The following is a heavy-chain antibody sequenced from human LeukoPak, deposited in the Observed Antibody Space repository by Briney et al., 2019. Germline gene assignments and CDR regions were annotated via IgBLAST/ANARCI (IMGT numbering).Heavy chain of an antibody. CDR1: GFTFSAYD. V-gene: IGHV3-7*01. CDR3: AREAQTYYDYVWGSRAAFDI. CDR2: IKQDGSEK. J-gene: IGHJ3*02. D-gene: IGHD3-16*01. Sequence: GGSLRLSCAGSGFTFSAYDLSWVRQAPGKGLEWEANIKQDGSEKYYVDSVEGRFTISRDNAKNSLYLQMNSLRAEDTAVYYCAREAQTYYDYVWGSRAAFDIWGQGTMVTVSS.